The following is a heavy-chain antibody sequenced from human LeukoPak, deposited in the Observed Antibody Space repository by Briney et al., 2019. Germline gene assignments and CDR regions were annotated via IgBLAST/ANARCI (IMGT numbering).Heavy chain of an antibody. CDR3: ARVKSTTVVTGNWFDP. CDR2: ISSSSSTI. D-gene: IGHD4-23*01. Sequence: GGSLRLSCAASGFTFSSYSMNWVRQAPGKGLEWVSYISSSSSTIYYADSVKGRFTISRDNAKNSLYLQMNSLRAEDTAVYYCARVKSTTVVTGNWFDPWGQGTLVTVSS. CDR1: GFTFSSYS. J-gene: IGHJ5*02. V-gene: IGHV3-48*04.